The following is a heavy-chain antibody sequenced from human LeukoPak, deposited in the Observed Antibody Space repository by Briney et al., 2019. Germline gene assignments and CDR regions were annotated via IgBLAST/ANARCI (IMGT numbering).Heavy chain of an antibody. D-gene: IGHD3-16*01. Sequence: SQTLSLTCAVSGGSISSGGYSWSWIRQPPGKGLEWIGYIYHSGSTYYNPFLKSRVTISVDRSKNQFSLKLSSVTAADTAVYYCARVIGGVLAFDIWGQGTMVTVSS. CDR3: ARVIGGVLAFDI. J-gene: IGHJ3*02. CDR1: GGSISSGGYS. CDR2: IYHSGST. V-gene: IGHV4-30-2*01.